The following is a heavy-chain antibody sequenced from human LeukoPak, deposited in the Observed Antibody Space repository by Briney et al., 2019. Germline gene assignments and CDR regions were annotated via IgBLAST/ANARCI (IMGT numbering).Heavy chain of an antibody. V-gene: IGHV3-48*03. J-gene: IGHJ4*02. Sequence: PGGSLRLSCAASGFTFSSYEMTWVRQAPGMGLEWVSYISGSGSTRNYADSVKGRFTISRDNAKNSLYLQMNSLRAEDTAVYYCARGKEPVAGSLSHFDYWGQGTLVTVSS. D-gene: IGHD6-19*01. CDR3: ARGKEPVAGSLSHFDY. CDR1: GFTFSSYE. CDR2: ISGSGSTR.